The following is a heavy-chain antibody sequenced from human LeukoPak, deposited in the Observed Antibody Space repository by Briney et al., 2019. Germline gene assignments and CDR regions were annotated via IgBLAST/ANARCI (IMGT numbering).Heavy chain of an antibody. V-gene: IGHV4-59*01. Sequence: SETLSLTCNVSGGSINSYYWSWIRQPPGKGLEWIGYIDYSGSTNYNPSLKSRVTISVDTSKNQFSLNLSSVTAADTAVYYCARVLTAYYFDYWGQGTLVTVSS. CDR1: GGSINSYY. CDR3: ARVLTAYYFDY. J-gene: IGHJ4*02. CDR2: IDYSGST.